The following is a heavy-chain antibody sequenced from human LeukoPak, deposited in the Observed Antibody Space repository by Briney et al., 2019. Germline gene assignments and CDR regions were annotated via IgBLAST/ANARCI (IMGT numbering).Heavy chain of an antibody. V-gene: IGHV4-39*07. CDR3: ARLRGYSGYDYEYYYYYYMDV. CDR1: GFTFSSYE. Sequence: KPGGSLRLSCAASGFTFSSYEMNWVRQAPGKGLEWIGSIYYSGSTYYNPSLKSRVTIPVDTSKNQFSLKLSSVTAADTAVYYCARLRGYSGYDYEYYYYYYMDVWGKGTTVTISS. CDR2: IYYSGST. J-gene: IGHJ6*03. D-gene: IGHD5-12*01.